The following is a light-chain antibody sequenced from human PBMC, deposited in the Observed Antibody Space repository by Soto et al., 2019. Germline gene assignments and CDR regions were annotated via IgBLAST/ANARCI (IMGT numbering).Light chain of an antibody. CDR3: GSWDSSLSAYV. J-gene: IGLJ1*01. V-gene: IGLV1-51*01. CDR2: DDD. Sequence: QSVMTQPPSVSASPGQRVTISCSGSSSNIGGNSVSWYQQLPGTAPKLLIYDDDKRPSGIPDRFSGSKSGKSATLGITGFQTGDEADYYCGSWDSSLSAYVFGTGTQLTVL. CDR1: SSNIGGNS.